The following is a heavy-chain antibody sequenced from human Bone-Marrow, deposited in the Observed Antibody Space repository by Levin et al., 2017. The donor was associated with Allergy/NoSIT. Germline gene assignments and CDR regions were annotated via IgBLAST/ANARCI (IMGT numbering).Heavy chain of an antibody. D-gene: IGHD3-3*01. CDR3: ARVVYRFGTIFGVVTPESWFDP. CDR2: IYYSGST. V-gene: IGHV4-59*01. Sequence: PSQTLSLTCTVSGGSISSYYWSWIRQPPGKGLEWIGYIYYSGSTNYNPSLKSRVTISVDTSKNQLSLKLSSVTAADTAVYYCARVVYRFGTIFGVVTPESWFDPWGQGTLVTVSS. J-gene: IGHJ5*02. CDR1: GGSISSYY.